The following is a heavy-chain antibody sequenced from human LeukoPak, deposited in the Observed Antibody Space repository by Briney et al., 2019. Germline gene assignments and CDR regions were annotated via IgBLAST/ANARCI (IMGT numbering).Heavy chain of an antibody. CDR1: GGSLNNYY. CDR2: IFYSGTT. V-gene: IGHV4-59*01. J-gene: IGHJ4*02. CDR3: ARGGWNKFDY. Sequence: ASETLSLTCTVSGGSLNNYYWSWIRQPPGKGLEWIGFIFYSGTTNYNPSLKSRVTISVDTSKNQFSLKLSSVTAADTAVYYCARGGWNKFDYWGQGTLVTVSS. D-gene: IGHD3-22*01.